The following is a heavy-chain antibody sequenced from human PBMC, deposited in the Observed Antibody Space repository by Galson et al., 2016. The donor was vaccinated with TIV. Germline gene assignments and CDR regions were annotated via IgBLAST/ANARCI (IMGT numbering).Heavy chain of an antibody. D-gene: IGHD3-3*01. J-gene: IGHJ3*01. V-gene: IGHV4-34*01. CDR2: INHSGST. Sequence: SETLSLTCTVYGGSFNRYYWTWIRQPPGKGLEWIGQINHSGSTKYNPSLKSRGTISVDTSKNQFSLKLTSVTAADTAVYYCSSPFPGGDDFWNAYYDAFDFWGKGTMVTVSS. CDR1: GGSFNRYY. CDR3: SSPFPGGDDFWNAYYDAFDF.